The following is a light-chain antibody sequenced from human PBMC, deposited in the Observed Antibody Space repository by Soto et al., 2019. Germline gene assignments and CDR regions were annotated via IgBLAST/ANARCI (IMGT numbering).Light chain of an antibody. J-gene: IGLJ3*02. Sequence: SYELTQPLSVSVALGQTARITCGGNNIGSKNVHCYQQKPGQAPVLVIYRDSNRPSGIPERFSGSNSGNTATLTISRAQAGDEADYYCQLWDSSTARVFGGGTPLTVL. CDR3: QLWDSSTARV. V-gene: IGLV3-9*01. CDR1: NIGSKN. CDR2: RDS.